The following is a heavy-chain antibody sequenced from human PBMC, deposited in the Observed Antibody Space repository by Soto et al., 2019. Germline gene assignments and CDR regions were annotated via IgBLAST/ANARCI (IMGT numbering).Heavy chain of an antibody. Sequence: LRLSCAASGFTFSRYAMSWVRQAPGKGLEWVSVISGSGGSTYYADSVKGRFTISRDNSKNTLYLQMNSLRAEDTAVYYCAKDISGNYYDFDYWGQGTLVTVSS. CDR3: AKDISGNYYDFDY. J-gene: IGHJ4*02. CDR2: ISGSGGST. CDR1: GFTFSRYA. V-gene: IGHV3-23*01. D-gene: IGHD1-26*01.